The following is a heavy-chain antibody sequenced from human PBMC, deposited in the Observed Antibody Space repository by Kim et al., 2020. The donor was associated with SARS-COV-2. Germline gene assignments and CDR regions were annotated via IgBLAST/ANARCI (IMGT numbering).Heavy chain of an antibody. Sequence: GESLRLSCAASGFTFSSYSMNWVRQAPGKGLEWVSSISSSSSYIYYADSVKGRFTISRDNAKNSLYLQMNSLRAEDTAVYYCARVRGSSSWSHFDYWGQGTLVTVSS. J-gene: IGHJ4*02. CDR1: GFTFSSYS. CDR2: ISSSSSYI. D-gene: IGHD6-13*01. CDR3: ARVRGSSSWSHFDY. V-gene: IGHV3-21*01.